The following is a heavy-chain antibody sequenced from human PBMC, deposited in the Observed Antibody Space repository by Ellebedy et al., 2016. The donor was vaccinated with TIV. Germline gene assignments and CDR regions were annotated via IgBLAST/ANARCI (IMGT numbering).Heavy chain of an antibody. V-gene: IGHV3-30*04. J-gene: IGHJ4*02. CDR2: ISYDGSNK. D-gene: IGHD4-17*01. CDR1: GFTFGNYP. CDR3: AKGKFTVTTYPPFDY. Sequence: GESLKISCVASGFTFGNYPMIWVRQAPGKGLEWVAVISYDGSNKYYADSVKGRFTISRDNSKNTLYLQMNSLRAEDTAVYYCAKGKFTVTTYPPFDYWGQGTLVTVSS.